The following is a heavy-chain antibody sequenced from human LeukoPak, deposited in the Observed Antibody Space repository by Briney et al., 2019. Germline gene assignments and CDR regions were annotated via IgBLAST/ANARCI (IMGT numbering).Heavy chain of an antibody. V-gene: IGHV1-18*01. CDR1: GYTFTSYG. CDR2: ISGYNVNT. CDR3: ARASLGPGDWFDP. D-gene: IGHD3-16*01. J-gene: IGHJ5*02. Sequence: ASVKVSCKASGYTFTSYGISRVRQVPGQGLEWMGWISGYNVNTNYVQKLQGRVTMTTDTSTSTAYMDLRSLRSDDTAVYYCARASLGPGDWFDPWGQETLVTVSS.